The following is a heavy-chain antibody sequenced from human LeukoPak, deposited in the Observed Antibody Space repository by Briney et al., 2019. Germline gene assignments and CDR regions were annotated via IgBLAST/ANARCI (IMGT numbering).Heavy chain of an antibody. J-gene: IGHJ6*03. V-gene: IGHV3-23*01. Sequence: PGGSLRLSYAGSGFTFSSYAMSWVRQAPGKGLEWVSAISGSGGSTYYADSVKGRFTISRDNSKNTLYLQMNSLRAEDTAVYYCAKRRADYYYMDVWGKGTTVTVSS. CDR2: ISGSGGST. CDR3: AKRRADYYYMDV. CDR1: GFTFSSYA.